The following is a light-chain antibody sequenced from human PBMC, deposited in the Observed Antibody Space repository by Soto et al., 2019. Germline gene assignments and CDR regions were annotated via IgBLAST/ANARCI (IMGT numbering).Light chain of an antibody. CDR3: SSYTSSSTLWV. J-gene: IGLJ3*02. CDR2: EVT. Sequence: QSALTQPASVSGSPGQSITISCTGTSGDVGGYTFVSWYQQHPNKAPKLIIYEVTNRPSGVSDRFSGSKSGNTASLTISGLQAEDEAFYYCSSYTSSSTLWVFGGGTKLTVL. V-gene: IGLV2-14*01. CDR1: SGDVGGYTF.